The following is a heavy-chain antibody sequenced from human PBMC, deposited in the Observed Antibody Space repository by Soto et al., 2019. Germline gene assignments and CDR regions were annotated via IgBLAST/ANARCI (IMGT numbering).Heavy chain of an antibody. CDR1: GGSISSGGYY. D-gene: IGHD5-12*01. CDR2: IYYSGST. V-gene: IGHV4-61*08. CDR3: ARDSGYDLGIVDY. Sequence: SXTLSLTCTVSGGSISSGGYYWSWIRQHPGKGLEWIGYIYYSGSTNYNPSLKSRVTISVDTSKNQFSLKLSSVTAADTAVYYCARDSGYDLGIVDYWGQGTLVTVSS. J-gene: IGHJ4*02.